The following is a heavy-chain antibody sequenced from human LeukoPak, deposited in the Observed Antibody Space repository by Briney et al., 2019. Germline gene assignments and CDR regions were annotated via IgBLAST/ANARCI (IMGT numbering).Heavy chain of an antibody. D-gene: IGHD6-19*01. Sequence: GGSLRLSCAASGFTLSSYWMSRVRQAPGKGLEWVGRIKSKTDGGTTDYAAPVKGRFTISRDDSKNTLYLQMNSLKTEDTAVYYCTTDGGWYPSYWGQGTLVTVSS. CDR2: IKSKTDGGTT. J-gene: IGHJ4*02. V-gene: IGHV3-15*01. CDR3: TTDGGWYPSY. CDR1: GFTLSSYW.